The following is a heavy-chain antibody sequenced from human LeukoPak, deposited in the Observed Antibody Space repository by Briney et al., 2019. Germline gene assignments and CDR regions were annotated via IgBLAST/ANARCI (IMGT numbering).Heavy chain of an antibody. CDR2: ISGGST. J-gene: IGHJ3*02. V-gene: IGHV3-38-3*01. Sequence: PGGSLRLSRAASGFTVSSNEMSWVRQAPGKGLEWVSSISGGSTYYADSRKGRFTISRDNGKSSLFLQMNSLRAEDTAVYYCARVRSVGGNPHAFDIWGQGTMVTVSS. CDR3: ARVRSVGGNPHAFDI. CDR1: GFTVSSNE. D-gene: IGHD4-23*01.